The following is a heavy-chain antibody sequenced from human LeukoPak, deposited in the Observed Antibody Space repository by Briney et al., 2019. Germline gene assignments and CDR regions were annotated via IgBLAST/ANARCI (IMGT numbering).Heavy chain of an antibody. CDR3: AKGRWLEDAFDI. V-gene: IGHV3-48*04. Sequence: GGSLRLSCVASGFTFSDYSMNWVRQAPGRGLEYIAYMSISGSTIKYAESVKGRFTISRDNAKNSLYLQMNSLRAEDMALYYCAKGRWLEDAFDIWGQGTMVTVSS. J-gene: IGHJ3*02. CDR2: MSISGSTI. CDR1: GFTFSDYS. D-gene: IGHD5-24*01.